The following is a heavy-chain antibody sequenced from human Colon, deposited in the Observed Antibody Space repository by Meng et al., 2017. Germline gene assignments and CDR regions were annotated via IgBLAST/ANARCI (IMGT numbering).Heavy chain of an antibody. J-gene: IGHJ4*01. V-gene: IGHV3-11*05. CDR3: ARDHSTGTTAYHY. Sequence: QVQLVESGGGLVEPGGSLRLSCAASGFTFSDSYMGWIRQAPGKGLEWISDISGRGDYTRYVNSLKGRFTISRDNTKNSLFLQMDSLTPEDTAVYYCARDHSTGTTAYHYWGHGTLVTVSS. CDR2: ISGRGDYT. CDR1: GFTFSDSY. D-gene: IGHD1/OR15-1a*01.